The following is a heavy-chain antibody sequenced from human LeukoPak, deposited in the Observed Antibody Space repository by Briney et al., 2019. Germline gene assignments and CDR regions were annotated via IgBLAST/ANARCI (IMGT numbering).Heavy chain of an antibody. CDR1: GYTFTGYY. D-gene: IGHD5-18*01. CDR3: ARDSTYSYGYWELDY. V-gene: IGHV1-2*02. CDR2: INPNSGGT. Sequence: ASVKVSCKASGYTFTGYYMHWVRQAPGQGLEWMGWINPNSGGTNYAQKFQGRVTVTRDTSISTAYMELSRLRSDDTAVYYCARDSTYSYGYWELDYWGQGTLVTVSS. J-gene: IGHJ4*02.